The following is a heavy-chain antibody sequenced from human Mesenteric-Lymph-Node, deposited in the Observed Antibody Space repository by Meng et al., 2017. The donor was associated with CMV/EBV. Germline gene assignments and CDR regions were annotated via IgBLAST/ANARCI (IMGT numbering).Heavy chain of an antibody. D-gene: IGHD3-16*01. CDR1: GGSISSGDYY. Sequence: SETLSLTCTVSGGSISSGDYYWSWIRQPPGKGLEWIGYIYYTGSTYYNPSLKSRVTISVDTSRNQFSLKLSSVTAADTALYYCARGPGPLSEIMSPYNWFDSWGQGTLVTVSS. J-gene: IGHJ5*01. CDR3: ARGPGPLSEIMSPYNWFDS. CDR2: IYYTGST. V-gene: IGHV4-30-4*02.